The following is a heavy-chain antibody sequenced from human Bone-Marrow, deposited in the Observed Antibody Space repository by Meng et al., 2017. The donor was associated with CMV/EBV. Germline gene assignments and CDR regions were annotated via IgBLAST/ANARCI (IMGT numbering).Heavy chain of an antibody. V-gene: IGHV4-61*01. CDR2: IYYSGST. Sequence: SETLSLTCTVSGGSVSSGSYYWTWIRQPPGKGLEWIGYIYYSGSTSYNPSLKSRVTISADTSKDQFSLRLNSVSAADTAVYYCVRVPPGYSYGFGPCGQGILVTVSS. J-gene: IGHJ5*02. CDR1: GGSVSSGSYY. D-gene: IGHD5-18*01. CDR3: VRVPPGYSYGFGP.